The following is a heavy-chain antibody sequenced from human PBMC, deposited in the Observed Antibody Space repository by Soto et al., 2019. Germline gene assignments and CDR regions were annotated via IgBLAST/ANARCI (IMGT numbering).Heavy chain of an antibody. J-gene: IGHJ5*02. D-gene: IGHD1-1*01. Sequence: SETLSLTCTVSGGSIISYYWSWSRQPPGKGLEWIGYIYYSGSTDYNPSLKSRVTISVDTSKNQFSLKLSSVTAADTAVYYCARAGATNPWIDPWGQGTLVTVS. CDR1: GGSIISYY. CDR3: ARAGATNPWIDP. CDR2: IYYSGST. V-gene: IGHV4-59*01.